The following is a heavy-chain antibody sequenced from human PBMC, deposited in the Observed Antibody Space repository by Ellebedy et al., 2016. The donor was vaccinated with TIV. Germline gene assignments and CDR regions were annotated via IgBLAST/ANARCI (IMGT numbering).Heavy chain of an antibody. CDR3: ARARYNSGWFQDFDY. V-gene: IGHV4-39*07. Sequence: SETLSLTCTVSGGSLSSGGSYWDWIRQSPGKALEWIGEVSHSGETNYKPSLKSRVSISVDTSKKQFSLNLGSVTAADTAVYYCARARYNSGWFQDFDYWGQGTRVTVSS. CDR1: GGSLSSGGSY. D-gene: IGHD6-19*01. J-gene: IGHJ4*02. CDR2: VSHSGET.